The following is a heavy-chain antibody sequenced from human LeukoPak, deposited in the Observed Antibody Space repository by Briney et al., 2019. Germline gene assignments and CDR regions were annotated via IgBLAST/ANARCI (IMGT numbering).Heavy chain of an antibody. V-gene: IGHV3-23*01. J-gene: IGHJ4*02. CDR2: ISGSGGST. D-gene: IGHD3-10*01. CDR1: GFTFSSYA. Sequence: PGGSLRLSCAASGFTFSSYAMSWVRQASGKGLEWVSAISGSGGSTYYADSVKGRFTISRDNSKNTLYLQMNSLRAEDTAVYYCAKDVKTRYGSGSYYFDYWGQGTLVTVSS. CDR3: AKDVKTRYGSGSYYFDY.